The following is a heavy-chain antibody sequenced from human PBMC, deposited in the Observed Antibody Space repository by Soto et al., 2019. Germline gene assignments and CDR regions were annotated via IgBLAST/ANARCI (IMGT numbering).Heavy chain of an antibody. CDR1: GGAMSGGGYY. V-gene: IGHV4-31*03. CDR3: ARDYYDSSGHPRDYYYYGMDV. CDR2: ISYSGSN. J-gene: IGHJ6*02. Sequence: SETLSLTCTVAGGAMSGGGYYWGGIRQDPGKRLEWIGSISYSGSNYYNPSLQSRVTISVDTSKNQFSLKLSSVTAADTAVYYCARDYYDSSGHPRDYYYYGMDVWGQGTTVT. D-gene: IGHD3-22*01.